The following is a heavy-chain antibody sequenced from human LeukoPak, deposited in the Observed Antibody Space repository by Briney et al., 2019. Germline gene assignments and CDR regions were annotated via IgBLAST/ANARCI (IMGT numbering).Heavy chain of an antibody. CDR2: IGTAGDP. Sequence: GVSVRLSCAASGFTFSSYDMHWVRQATGKGLECVSAIGTAGDPYYPGYVKGRFTISRENAKNSLYLQMNSLRAGDTAVYYCARGGRSGYYAFDIWGQGTMVTVSS. CDR1: GFTFSSYD. CDR3: ARGGRSGYYAFDI. D-gene: IGHD3-22*01. J-gene: IGHJ3*02. V-gene: IGHV3-13*05.